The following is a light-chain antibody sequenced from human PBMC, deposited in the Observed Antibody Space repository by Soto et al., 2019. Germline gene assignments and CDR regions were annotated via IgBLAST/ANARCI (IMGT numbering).Light chain of an antibody. CDR1: HSISSL. CDR3: QEYNTFSYT. Sequence: IQMTQSPSTLSASVADRVTITCRASHSISSLLAWYQQKPGKAPKLLIYDTSNLEDGVPSRFSGSGSGIDFTLTISSLQPDDLATYYCQEYNTFSYTFGQGTRLEIK. J-gene: IGKJ2*01. V-gene: IGKV1-5*01. CDR2: DTS.